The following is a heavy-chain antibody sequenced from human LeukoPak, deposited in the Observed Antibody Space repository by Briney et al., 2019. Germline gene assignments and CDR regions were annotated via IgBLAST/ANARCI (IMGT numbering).Heavy chain of an antibody. CDR3: ARETYYDILTGYPAAFDI. D-gene: IGHD3-9*01. V-gene: IGHV4-30-4*08. CDR2: IYYSGST. CDR1: GGSISSGDYY. Sequence: PSETLSLTCTVSGGSISSGDYYWSWIRQPPGKGLEWIGYIYYSGSTYYNPSLKSRVTISVDTSKNQFSLKLSSVTAADTAVYYCARETYYDILTGYPAAFDIWGQGTMVTVSS. J-gene: IGHJ3*02.